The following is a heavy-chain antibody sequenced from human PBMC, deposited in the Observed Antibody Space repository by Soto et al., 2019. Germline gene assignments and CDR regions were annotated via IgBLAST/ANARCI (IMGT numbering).Heavy chain of an antibody. CDR2: INAYNGDT. CDR3: ARSGQRNWLDP. D-gene: IGHD1-1*01. J-gene: IGHJ5*02. V-gene: IGHV1-18*01. Sequence: ASVKVSCKASGYSFTTYGISWVRQAPGQGLEWMGWINAYNGDTNYAQNLQGRVTMTTDTSTSTAYMELRSLRSDDTAVYYCARSGQRNWLDPWGQGTLVTVSS. CDR1: GYSFTTYG.